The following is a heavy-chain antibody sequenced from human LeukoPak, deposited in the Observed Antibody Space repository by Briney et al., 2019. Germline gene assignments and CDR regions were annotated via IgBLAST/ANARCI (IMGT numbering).Heavy chain of an antibody. D-gene: IGHD5-12*01. CDR1: GGSISSYY. V-gene: IGHV4-59*01. J-gene: IGHJ4*02. Sequence: PSETLSLTCTVSGGSISSYYWSWIRQPPGKGLGWIGYIYYSGSTNYNPSLKSRVTISVDTSKNQFSLKLSSVTAADTAVYYCARDSGYGVDYWGQGTLVTVSS. CDR3: ARDSGYGVDY. CDR2: IYYSGST.